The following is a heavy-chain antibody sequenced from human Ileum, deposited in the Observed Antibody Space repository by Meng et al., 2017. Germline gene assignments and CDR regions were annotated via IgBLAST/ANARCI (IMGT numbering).Heavy chain of an antibody. D-gene: IGHD2-15*01. J-gene: IGHJ4*02. V-gene: IGHV1-8*01. CDR2: MSPENGNT. Sequence: VQLVQSGAEVQTPGASVKVSCKASGYTFSSLHINWVRQATGQGPEWMGWMSPENGNTAYAQKFQGRVTMTRDTSVSTAYMELSGLTSDDSGVYYCAKCGGSCHQGRQDYWGQGTLVTVSS. CDR1: GYTFSSLH. CDR3: AKCGGSCHQGRQDY.